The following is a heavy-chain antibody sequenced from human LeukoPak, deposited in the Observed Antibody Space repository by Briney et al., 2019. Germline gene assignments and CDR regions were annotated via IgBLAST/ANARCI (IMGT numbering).Heavy chain of an antibody. J-gene: IGHJ1*01. CDR1: GYTFTSYA. D-gene: IGHD6-13*01. Sequence: GASVKVSCKASGYTFTSYAMHWVRQAPGQRLEWMGWINAGNGNTKYSQKFQGRVTITRDTSASTAYMELSSLRSEDTAVYYCARPGIAAAAPVAEYFQHWGQGTLVTVSS. V-gene: IGHV1-3*01. CDR3: ARPGIAAAAPVAEYFQH. CDR2: INAGNGNT.